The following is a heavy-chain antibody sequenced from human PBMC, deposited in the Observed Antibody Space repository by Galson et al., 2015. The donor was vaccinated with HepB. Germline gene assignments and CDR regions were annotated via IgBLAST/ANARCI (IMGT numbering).Heavy chain of an antibody. CDR2: LSASGATP. Sequence: SLRLSCAASGFRFDTYAMGWVRRAPGKGLEWVSSLSASGATPYYADSVKGRFTVSRDNSRNTVYLQLNSLRAEDTAVYYCAKGRGDIILVPTPVGDHWGQGSLVTVSS. D-gene: IGHD3-10*01. V-gene: IGHV3-23*01. CDR1: GFRFDTYA. J-gene: IGHJ4*02. CDR3: AKGRGDIILVPTPVGDH.